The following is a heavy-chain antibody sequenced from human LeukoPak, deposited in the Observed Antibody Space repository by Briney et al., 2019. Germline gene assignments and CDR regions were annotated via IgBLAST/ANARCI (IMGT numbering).Heavy chain of an antibody. CDR1: GFTFTSSA. CDR2: IVVGSGNT. Sequence: SVKVSCKASGFTFTSSAVQWVRQARGQRLEWIGWIVVGSGNTNYAQKFQERVTITRDMSTSTAYMELSSLRSEDTAVYYCARVPPYCGGDCYRGYYFDYWGQGTLVTVSS. J-gene: IGHJ4*02. D-gene: IGHD2-21*02. CDR3: ARVPPYCGGDCYRGYYFDY. V-gene: IGHV1-58*01.